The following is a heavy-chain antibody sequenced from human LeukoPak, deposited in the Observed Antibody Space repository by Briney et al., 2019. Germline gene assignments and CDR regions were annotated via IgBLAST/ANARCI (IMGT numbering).Heavy chain of an antibody. D-gene: IGHD5-18*01. CDR3: AKMSGVDTAMVGRDFDY. CDR1: GFTFGSYG. V-gene: IGHV3-30*18. J-gene: IGHJ4*02. Sequence: GRSLRLSCAASGFTFGSYGMHWVRQAPGKGLEWVAVISYDGSNKYYADSVKGRFTISRDNSKNTLYLQMNSLRAEDTAVYYCAKMSGVDTAMVGRDFDYWGQGTLVTVSS. CDR2: ISYDGSNK.